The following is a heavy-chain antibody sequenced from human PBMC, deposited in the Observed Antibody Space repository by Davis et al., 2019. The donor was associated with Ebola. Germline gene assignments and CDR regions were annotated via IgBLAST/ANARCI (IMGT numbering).Heavy chain of an antibody. CDR1: GFTFSRYA. CDR2: ISYDGSNT. V-gene: IGHV3-30-3*01. CDR3: AKAYCAADCSYILHFYQYMDV. J-gene: IGHJ6*03. Sequence: GESLKISCAGSGFTFSRYALHWVRQAPGKGLEWVAVISYDGSNTYYAYSVKGRFTISRDKSNNTLDLQMNILTPEDTAVYYCAKAYCAADCSYILHFYQYMDVWGKGTTVTVS. D-gene: IGHD2-21*01.